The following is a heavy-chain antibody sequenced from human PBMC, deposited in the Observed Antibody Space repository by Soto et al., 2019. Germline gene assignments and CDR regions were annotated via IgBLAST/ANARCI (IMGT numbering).Heavy chain of an antibody. CDR3: AREGGVGYCSGGSCYRVDAFDI. V-gene: IGHV1-69*08. CDR1: GGTFSSYT. D-gene: IGHD2-15*01. CDR2: IIPILGIA. J-gene: IGHJ3*02. Sequence: QVQLVQSGAEVKKPGSSVKVSCKASGGTFSSYTISWVRQAPGQGLEWMGRIIPILGIANYAQKFQGRVTITADKSTRPAYMELSSLRSEDTAVYYCAREGGVGYCSGGSCYRVDAFDIWGQGTMVTVSS.